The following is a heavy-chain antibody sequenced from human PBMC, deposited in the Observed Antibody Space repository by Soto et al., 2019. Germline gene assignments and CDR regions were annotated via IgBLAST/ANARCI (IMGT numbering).Heavy chain of an antibody. CDR2: SSATGAGT. J-gene: IGHJ4*02. Sequence: PGGSLRLSCAASGFTFSSYGITWVRQAPGKGLEWVSFSSATGAGTYYADSVKGRFTISRDNSKNTLYLQMTSLRADDTAVYYCAKDRRAGGNYGFYSDFWGQGALVTVS. CDR1: GFTFSSYG. CDR3: AKDRRAGGNYGFYSDF. V-gene: IGHV3-23*01. D-gene: IGHD1-7*01.